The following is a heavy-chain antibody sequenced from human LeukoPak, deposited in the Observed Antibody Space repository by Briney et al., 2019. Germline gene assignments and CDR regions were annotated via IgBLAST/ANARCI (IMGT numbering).Heavy chain of an antibody. Sequence: GSLRLSCAASGFTVSSNYMSWVRQAPGKGLGWVSVIYSGGSTYYADSVKGRFTISRDNSKNTLYLQMNSLRAEDTAVYYCARKNYDILTGYYKGSYYYYYMDVWGKGTTVTVSS. J-gene: IGHJ6*03. CDR3: ARKNYDILTGYYKGSYYYYYMDV. CDR2: IYSGGST. V-gene: IGHV3-66*02. CDR1: GFTVSSNY. D-gene: IGHD3-9*01.